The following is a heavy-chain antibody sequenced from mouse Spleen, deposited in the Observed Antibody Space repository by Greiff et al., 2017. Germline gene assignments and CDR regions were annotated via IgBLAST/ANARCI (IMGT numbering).Heavy chain of an antibody. J-gene: IGHJ4*01. Sequence: EVMLVESGGGLVKPGGSLKLSCAASGFTFSSYAMSWVRQTPEKRLEWVATISSGGSYTYYPDSVKGRFTISRDNAKNTLYLQMSSLRSEDTAMYYCARHATVVAKDAMDYWGQGTSVTVSS. CDR2: ISSGGSYT. CDR1: GFTFSSYA. D-gene: IGHD1-1*01. CDR3: ARHATVVAKDAMDY. V-gene: IGHV5-9-1*01.